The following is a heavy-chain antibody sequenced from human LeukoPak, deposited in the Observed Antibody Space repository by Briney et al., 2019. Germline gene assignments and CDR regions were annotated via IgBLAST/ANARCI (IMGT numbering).Heavy chain of an antibody. J-gene: IGHJ6*02. CDR3: ARDRWRGPGSGYYGMDV. CDR1: GFTLSSYG. D-gene: IGHD2-15*01. Sequence: GGSLRLSCAASGFTLSSYGMHWVRQAPGKGLEWVVVIWHDESNNNYADSVKGRFTISRDNSRNTLYLQMINLRADDTAVYYCARDRWRGPGSGYYGMDVWGQGTTVTVSS. CDR2: IWHDESNN. V-gene: IGHV3-33*01.